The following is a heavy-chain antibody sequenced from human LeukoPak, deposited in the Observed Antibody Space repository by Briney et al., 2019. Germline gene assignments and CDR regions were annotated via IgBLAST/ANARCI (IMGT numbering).Heavy chain of an antibody. CDR1: GFTFSSYA. J-gene: IGHJ4*02. CDR2: ISGSGGST. V-gene: IGHV3-23*01. CDR3: AKDADIVVVVAADFDY. D-gene: IGHD2-15*01. Sequence: GGSLRLSCAASGFTFSSYAMSWVRQAPGKGLEWVSAISGSGGSTYYADSVKGRFTISRDNSKNTLYLQMSSLRAEDTAVYYCAKDADIVVVVAADFDYWGQGTLVTVSS.